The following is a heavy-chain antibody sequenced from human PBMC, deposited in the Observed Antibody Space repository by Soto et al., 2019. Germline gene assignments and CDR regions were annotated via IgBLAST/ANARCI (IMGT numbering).Heavy chain of an antibody. CDR3: ARDPLTIDYYDSGGDSSGFDY. Sequence: SETLSLTCTVSGGSISSGDYYWSWIRQPPGKGLEWIGYIYYSGSTYYNPSLKSRVTISVDTSKNQFSLKLSSVTAADTAVYYCARDPLTIDYYDSGGDSSGFDYRGQGTPVTVS. J-gene: IGHJ4*02. V-gene: IGHV4-30-4*01. CDR2: IYYSGST. CDR1: GGSISSGDYY. D-gene: IGHD3-22*01.